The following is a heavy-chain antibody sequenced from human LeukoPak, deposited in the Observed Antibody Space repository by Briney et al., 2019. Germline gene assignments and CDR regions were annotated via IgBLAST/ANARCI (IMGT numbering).Heavy chain of an antibody. CDR1: GYTFTGYY. CDR2: INPNSGGT. V-gene: IGHV1-2*02. D-gene: IGHD2-15*01. J-gene: IGHJ4*02. Sequence: ASVKVSCKASGYTFTGYYMHWVRQAPGQGLEWMGWINPNSGGTNYAQKFQGRVTMTRDTSISTAYMELSRLRSDDTAVYYCATRYCSGGSCDELDYWGQGTLSPSPQ. CDR3: ATRYCSGGSCDELDY.